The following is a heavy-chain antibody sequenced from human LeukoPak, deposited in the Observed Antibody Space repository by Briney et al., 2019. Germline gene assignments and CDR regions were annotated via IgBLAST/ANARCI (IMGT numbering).Heavy chain of an antibody. J-gene: IGHJ3*02. CDR2: ISSSSSTI. Sequence: GGSLRLSCAASGFTFSSYSMNWVRQAPGKGLEWISYISSSSSTIYYADSVKGRFTISRDNAKNSLYLQMNSLGAEDTAVYYCAREQYSSSFAFDIWGQGTMVTVSS. CDR1: GFTFSSYS. D-gene: IGHD6-6*01. CDR3: AREQYSSSFAFDI. V-gene: IGHV3-48*01.